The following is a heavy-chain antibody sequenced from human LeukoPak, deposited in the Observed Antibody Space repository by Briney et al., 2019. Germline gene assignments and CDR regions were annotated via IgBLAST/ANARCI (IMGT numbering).Heavy chain of an antibody. CDR1: GFTFSSYG. CDR2: ISYDGSNK. Sequence: GGSLRLSCAASGFTFSSYGMHWVRQAPGKGLEWVAVISYDGSNKYYADSVKGRFTISRDNSKNTLYLQMNSLRAEDMAVYYCAKDQYSSSEWYFDLWGRGTLVTVSS. CDR3: AKDQYSSSEWYFDL. V-gene: IGHV3-30*18. J-gene: IGHJ2*01. D-gene: IGHD6-6*01.